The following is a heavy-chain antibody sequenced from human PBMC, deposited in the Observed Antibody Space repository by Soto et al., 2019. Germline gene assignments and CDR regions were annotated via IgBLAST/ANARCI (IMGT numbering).Heavy chain of an antibody. J-gene: IGHJ2*01. CDR1: GGSVSSGSYY. CDR2: IYYSGST. V-gene: IGHV4-61*01. Sequence: QVQLQESGPGLVKPSETLSLTCTVSGGSVSSGSYYWSWIREPPGKGLEWIGYIYYSGSTNYNPPLKSRVTISVDTSKNQFSLKLSSVTAADTAVYYCARDARYDRYFDLWGRGTLVTVSS. CDR3: ARDARYDRYFDL. D-gene: IGHD1-20*01.